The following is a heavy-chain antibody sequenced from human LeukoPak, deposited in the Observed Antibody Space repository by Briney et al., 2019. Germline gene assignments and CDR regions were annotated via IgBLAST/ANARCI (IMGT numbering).Heavy chain of an antibody. CDR2: IGGSGGSA. D-gene: IGHD3-22*01. J-gene: IGHJ3*01. CDR1: GFSFSSYA. V-gene: IGHV3-23*01. Sequence: GSLRLSRTASGFSFSSYALNWVRQAPGRGLEWVSSIGGSGGSAYYADSVKGRFTISRDNSKNTLYLQMNSLRAEDTAVYYCSKGGRWDYYDSSHWGQGTMVIVSS. CDR3: SKGGRWDYYDSSH.